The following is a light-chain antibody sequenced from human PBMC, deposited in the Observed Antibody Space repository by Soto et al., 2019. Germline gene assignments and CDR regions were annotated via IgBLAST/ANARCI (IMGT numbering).Light chain of an antibody. CDR2: GAS. V-gene: IGKV3-20*01. J-gene: IGKJ2*01. CDR1: QTVSSRN. CDR3: QQYGSSMYT. Sequence: IVLTQSPDTLSLSPGERATLSCRASQTVSSRNLAWYQQKPGQAPRLLIYGASSRATGIPDRFSGSVSGTDFTLTISRLEPEDFGVYYCQQYGSSMYTFGQGTRLEI.